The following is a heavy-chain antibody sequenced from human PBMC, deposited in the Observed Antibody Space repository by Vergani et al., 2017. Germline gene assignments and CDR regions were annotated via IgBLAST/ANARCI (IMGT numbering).Heavy chain of an antibody. D-gene: IGHD3-22*01. CDR2: IYTSGST. Sequence: QVQLQESGPGLVKPSQTLSLTCTVSGGSISSGSYYWSWIRQPAGKGLEWIGRIYTSGSTNYNPSLKSRVTMSVDTSKNQFSLKLSSVTAADTAVYYCARHGIDSSGYYSPVDVWGKGTTVTVSS. J-gene: IGHJ6*04. V-gene: IGHV4-61*02. CDR1: GGSISSGSYY. CDR3: ARHGIDSSGYYSPVDV.